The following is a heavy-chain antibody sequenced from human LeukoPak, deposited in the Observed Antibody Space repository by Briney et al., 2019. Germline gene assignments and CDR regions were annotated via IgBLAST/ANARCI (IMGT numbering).Heavy chain of an antibody. CDR3: AKDHGYSSGGWNTFDI. J-gene: IGHJ3*02. CDR2: LPDDGSNK. D-gene: IGHD6-19*01. CDR1: ALTFSDYG. V-gene: IGHV3-30*02. Sequence: PRGSLRLSCAASALTFSDYGMHWVRQAPDKGLEWVTFLPDDGSNKYYVESVKGRFTISRDNSKNTLYLQMNSLRAEDTAVYYCAKDHGYSSGGWNTFDIWGQGTMVTVSS.